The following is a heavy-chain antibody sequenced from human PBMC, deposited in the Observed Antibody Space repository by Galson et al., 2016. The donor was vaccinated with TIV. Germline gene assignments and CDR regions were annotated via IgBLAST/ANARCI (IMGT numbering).Heavy chain of an antibody. V-gene: IGHV3-23*01. CDR3: ARVPTIFGVVPTGYWYFDL. CDR1: GFTFRNYA. CDR2: MTKTGART. Sequence: SLRLSCAVSGFTFRNYAMSWVRQAPGKGLEWVPMMTKTGARTDYADSVRGRFTISRDNAKNSLYLQMNSLTAEDTAVYYCARVPTIFGVVPTGYWYFDLWGRGTLVTVSS. J-gene: IGHJ2*01. D-gene: IGHD3-3*01.